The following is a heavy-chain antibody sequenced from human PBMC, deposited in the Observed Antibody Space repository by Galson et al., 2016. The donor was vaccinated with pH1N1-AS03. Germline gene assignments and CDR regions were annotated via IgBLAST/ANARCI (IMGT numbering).Heavy chain of an antibody. CDR2: INPFGNHT. J-gene: IGHJ4*02. CDR3: AGELGGTGYPDY. Sequence: SVKVSCKASGYAITNYYMHWLRQAPGQGLEWMGLINPFGNHTTFAQKFRGRVTLTRDTSTSTVYMDLISLRSDDTALYYCAGELGGTGYPDYWGQGTQVTIST. V-gene: IGHV1-46*01. D-gene: IGHD2-8*02. CDR1: GYAITNYY.